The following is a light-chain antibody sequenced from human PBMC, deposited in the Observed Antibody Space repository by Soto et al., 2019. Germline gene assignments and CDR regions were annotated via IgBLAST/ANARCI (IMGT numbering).Light chain of an antibody. J-gene: IGLJ2*01. Sequence: QSVLTQPPSVSGAPGQRVTISCTGSSPNIGAGYDVHWYQQLPGTAPKLLIYGNSNRPSGVPDRFSGSKSGTSASLAITGLQAEDEADYYCQSYDSSLSGSEVFGGGTKVTVL. CDR1: SPNIGAGYD. CDR2: GNS. V-gene: IGLV1-40*01. CDR3: QSYDSSLSGSEV.